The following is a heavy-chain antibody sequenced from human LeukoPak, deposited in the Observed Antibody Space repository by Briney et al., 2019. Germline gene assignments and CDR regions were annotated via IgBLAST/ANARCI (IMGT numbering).Heavy chain of an antibody. CDR3: ARQPSIAAAGTTTHNFDY. D-gene: IGHD6-13*01. J-gene: IGHJ4*02. CDR1: GFTFSGSA. Sequence: GSLRLSCAASGFTFSGSAMHWVRQPPGKGLEWIGSIYYSGSTYYNPSLKSRVTISVDTSKNQFSLKLSSVTAADTAVYYCARQPSIAAAGTTTHNFDYWGQGTLVTVSS. V-gene: IGHV4-38-2*01. CDR2: IYYSGST.